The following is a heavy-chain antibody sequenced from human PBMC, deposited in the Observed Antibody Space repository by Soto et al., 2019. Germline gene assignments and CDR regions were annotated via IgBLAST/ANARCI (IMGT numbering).Heavy chain of an antibody. V-gene: IGHV1-8*01. CDR2: MNPNSGNT. CDR1: GYTFTSYD. CDR3: ARAPYYYDSSGYYPLYYYGMAV. Sequence: ASVKVSCKASGYTFTSYDINWVRQATGQGLEWMGWMNPNSGNTGYAQKFQGRVTMTRNTSISTAYMELSSLRSEDTAVYYCARAPYYYDSSGYYPLYYYGMAVWGQGTTVTVSS. D-gene: IGHD3-22*01. J-gene: IGHJ6*02.